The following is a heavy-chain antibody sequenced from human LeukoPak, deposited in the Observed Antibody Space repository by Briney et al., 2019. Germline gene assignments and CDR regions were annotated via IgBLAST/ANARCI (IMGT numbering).Heavy chain of an antibody. D-gene: IGHD3-3*01. V-gene: IGHV3-20*04. CDR3: ARRGGYYSVYLDY. CDR2: ISWNGGNT. J-gene: IGHJ4*02. Sequence: GGSLRLSCAASGFTFDDYGMSWVRQVPGKGLEWVSGISWNGGNTDNADSVKGRFTISRDSAKNSLYLQMNSLRAEDTAFYYCARRGGYYSVYLDYWGQGTLVTVSS. CDR1: GFTFDDYG.